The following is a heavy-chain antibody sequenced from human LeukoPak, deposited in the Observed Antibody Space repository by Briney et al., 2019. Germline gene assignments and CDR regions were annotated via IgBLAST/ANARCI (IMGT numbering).Heavy chain of an antibody. Sequence: SGTLSLTCTVSGGPISSSSYYWGWIRQPPGKGLEWIGSIYYSGSTYYNPSLKSRVTISVDTSKNQFSLKLSSVTAADTAVYYCARWIQLWSYFDYWGQGTLVTVSS. CDR3: ARWIQLWSYFDY. J-gene: IGHJ4*02. CDR1: GGPISSSSYY. V-gene: IGHV4-39*01. D-gene: IGHD5-18*01. CDR2: IYYSGST.